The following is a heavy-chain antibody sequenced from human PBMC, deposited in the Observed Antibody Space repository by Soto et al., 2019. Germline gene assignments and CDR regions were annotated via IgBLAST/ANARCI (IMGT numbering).Heavy chain of an antibody. Sequence: SVNVSCEASGRPLSSFAFSWLRQAPGQGPQWMGGIIPMSXSANYAQEFLGGVTFTGDDSTSTAYMEISGLTFEDTALYYCAVSLYGVGLHYYYRMYVGGPGTSVTVSS. V-gene: IGHV1-69*13. CDR2: IIPMSXSA. J-gene: IGHJ6*02. D-gene: IGHD3-10*01. CDR3: AVSLYGVGLHYYYRMYV. CDR1: GRPLSSFA.